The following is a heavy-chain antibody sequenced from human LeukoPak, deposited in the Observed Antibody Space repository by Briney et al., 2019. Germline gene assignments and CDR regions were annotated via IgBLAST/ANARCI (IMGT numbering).Heavy chain of an antibody. D-gene: IGHD2-15*01. V-gene: IGHV4-59*01. CDR3: AREGSGGYFEY. J-gene: IGHJ4*02. CDR1: GGSLSSYY. CDR2: IYYSGST. Sequence: SETLSLTCTVSGGSLSSYYWSWIRQPPGKGLEWIGFIYYSGSTNYNPSLKSRVTISVDTSKNQFSLRLSSVTAADTAVYYCAREGSGGYFEYWGQGTLVTVSS.